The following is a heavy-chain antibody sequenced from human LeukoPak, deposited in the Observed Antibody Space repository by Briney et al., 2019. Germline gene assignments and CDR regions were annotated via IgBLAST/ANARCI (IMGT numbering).Heavy chain of an antibody. CDR2: LSGTGRYI. CDR3: ARSLRDAFDI. CDR1: GFTFSSYT. V-gene: IGHV3-21*06. J-gene: IGHJ3*02. Sequence: GGSLILSCAASGFTFSSYTMNWVRQAPGKGLEWVSSLSGTGRYIYYADLMKGRFTISRDNAKNSLYLQMNSLRAEDTAVYYCARSLRDAFDIWGQGTMVTVSS.